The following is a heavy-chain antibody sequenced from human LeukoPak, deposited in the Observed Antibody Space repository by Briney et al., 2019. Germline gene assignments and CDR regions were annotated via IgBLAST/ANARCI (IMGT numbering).Heavy chain of an antibody. D-gene: IGHD3-10*01. CDR3: ASITMVRGVNGWFDP. Sequence: GGSLRLSCAASGFTFNSYSMNWVRQAPGKGLEWVSSISSSSSYIYYADSVKGRLTISRDNAKNSLYLQMNSLRAEDTAVYYCASITMVRGVNGWFDPWGQGTLVTVSS. CDR2: ISSSSSYI. J-gene: IGHJ5*02. V-gene: IGHV3-21*01. CDR1: GFTFNSYS.